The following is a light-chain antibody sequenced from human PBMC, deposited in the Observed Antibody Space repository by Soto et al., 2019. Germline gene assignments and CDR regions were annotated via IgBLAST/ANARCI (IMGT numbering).Light chain of an antibody. CDR2: KAS. V-gene: IGKV1-5*03. CDR1: QSIGDS. J-gene: IGKJ1*01. Sequence: DIQMTQSPSTLSASLGDRDTITCRASQSIGDSLAWYQQRPGKAPNLLIYKASTLEGGVPSRFSGSGSGTQFTLTITSLQPDDFATYYCQFYNSYSRTFGQGTKVDIK. CDR3: QFYNSYSRT.